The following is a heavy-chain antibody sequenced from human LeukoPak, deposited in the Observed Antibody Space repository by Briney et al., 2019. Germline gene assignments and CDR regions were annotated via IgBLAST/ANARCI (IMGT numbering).Heavy chain of an antibody. J-gene: IGHJ5*02. CDR2: IYYSGST. CDR1: GGSISSSSYY. V-gene: IGHV4-39*07. D-gene: IGHD6-19*01. Sequence: PSETLSLTCTVSGGSISSSSYYWGWIRQPPGKGLEWIGSIYYSGSTYYNPSLKSRVTISVDTSKNQFSLKLSSVTAADTAVYYCARGGFSSGWYGYNWFDPWGQGTLVTVSS. CDR3: ARGGFSSGWYGYNWFDP.